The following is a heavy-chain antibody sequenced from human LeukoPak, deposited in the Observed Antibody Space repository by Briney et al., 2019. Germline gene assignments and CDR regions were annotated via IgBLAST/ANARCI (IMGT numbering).Heavy chain of an antibody. CDR3: ARGIQLWLSNWFDP. CDR2: IYYSGST. J-gene: IGHJ5*02. V-gene: IGHV4-39*01. CDR1: GGSISSSSYY. Sequence: PSETLSLTCTVSGGSISSSSYYWGWIRQPPGKGLEWIGSIYYSGSTYYNPSLKSRVTISVDTSKNQFSLKLSSVTAADTAVYYCARGIQLWLSNWFDPWGQGTLVTVS. D-gene: IGHD5-18*01.